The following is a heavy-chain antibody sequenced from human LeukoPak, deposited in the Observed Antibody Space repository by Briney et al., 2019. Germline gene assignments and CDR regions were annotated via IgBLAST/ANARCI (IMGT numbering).Heavy chain of an antibody. CDR2: IDSGGITI. CDR3: ARDSVGDFLDY. D-gene: IGHD4-17*01. CDR1: GFPFSSYE. J-gene: IGHJ4*02. Sequence: GGSLRLSCEGSGFPFSSYEMNWLRQAPGKGLEWVSHIDSGGITIYYADSVKGRFTISRDNAKNSIYLQMDSLRVEDTAIYYCARDSVGDFLDYWGQGTPVTVSS. V-gene: IGHV3-48*03.